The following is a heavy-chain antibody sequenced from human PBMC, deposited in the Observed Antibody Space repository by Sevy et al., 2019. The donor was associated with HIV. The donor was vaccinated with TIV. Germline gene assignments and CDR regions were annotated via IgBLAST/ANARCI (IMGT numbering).Heavy chain of an antibody. V-gene: IGHV3-15*01. CDR1: GFTFSKVW. D-gene: IGHD3-10*01. J-gene: IGHJ1*01. CDR3: TTGGSLFQH. CDR2: IKSKTDGGTT. Sequence: GGSLRLSCAASGFTFSKVWMSWVRQAPGKGLEWVGHIKSKTDGGTTDYAAPVRGRFTISREDSKNTLSLQMNSLKTEDTAVYYCTTGGSLFQHWDQGTLVTVSS.